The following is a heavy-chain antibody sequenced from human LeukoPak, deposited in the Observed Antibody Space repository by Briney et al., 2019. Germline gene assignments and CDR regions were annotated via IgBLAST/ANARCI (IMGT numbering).Heavy chain of an antibody. CDR2: ISGSGGST. D-gene: IGHD2-15*01. V-gene: IGHV3-23*01. CDR1: GFTFSSYA. Sequence: PGGSLRLSCAASGFTFSSYAMNWVRQAPGKGLEWVSVISGSGGSTHYADSVKGRFTISRDNSKNTLYLQMNSLRAEDTAVYYCAKDRGGYCSGGSCLQTDYFDYWGQGTLVTVSS. CDR3: AKDRGGYCSGGSCLQTDYFDY. J-gene: IGHJ4*02.